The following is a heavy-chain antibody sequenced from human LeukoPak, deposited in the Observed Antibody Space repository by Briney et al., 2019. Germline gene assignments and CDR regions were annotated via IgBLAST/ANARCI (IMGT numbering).Heavy chain of an antibody. CDR3: ARAPKGAGYKFDY. CDR2: INHSGST. D-gene: IGHD5-12*01. V-gene: IGHV4-34*01. Sequence: GSLRLSCAVSGLTFSSYWMSWVRQPPGKGLEWIGEINHSGSTNYNPSLKSRVTISVDTSKNQFSLRLSSVTAADTAVYYCARAPKGAGYKFDYWGQGTLVTVSS. CDR1: GLTFSSYW. J-gene: IGHJ4*02.